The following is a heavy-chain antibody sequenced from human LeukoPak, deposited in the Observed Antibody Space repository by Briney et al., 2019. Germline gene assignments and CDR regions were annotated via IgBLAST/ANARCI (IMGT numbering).Heavy chain of an antibody. D-gene: IGHD6-13*01. J-gene: IGHJ6*02. CDR2: ISSSSSYI. Sequence: GGSLRLSCAASGFTFSSYSMNWVRQAPGKGLEWVSSISSSSSYIYYADSVKGRFTISRDNAKNSLYLQMNSLRAEDTAVYYCARDVGSSSWYGAYYYYGMDVWGQGTTVTVSS. CDR3: ARDVGSSSWYGAYYYYGMDV. CDR1: GFTFSSYS. V-gene: IGHV3-21*01.